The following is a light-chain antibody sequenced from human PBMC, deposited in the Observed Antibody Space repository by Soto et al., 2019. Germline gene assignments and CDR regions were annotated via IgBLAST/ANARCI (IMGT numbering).Light chain of an antibody. CDR1: QSLANSF. Sequence: EFVLTQSPGTLSLSPGERATLSCRASQSLANSFIAWYQQKPGQAPRLLIYDASKRATGIPARFSGSGFGTDYTLTISSLEPEDFAVYYCQQRSKWRTSGQGTKVDI. J-gene: IGKJ1*01. CDR3: QQRSKWRT. CDR2: DAS. V-gene: IGKV3-11*01.